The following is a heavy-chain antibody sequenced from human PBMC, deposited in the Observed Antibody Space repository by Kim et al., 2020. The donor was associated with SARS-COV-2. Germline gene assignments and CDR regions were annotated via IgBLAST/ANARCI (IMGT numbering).Heavy chain of an antibody. CDR2: K. Sequence: KYYVESVKGRFTVSRDNAKTSLYLQMNSLRAEDTAVYYCARDGYNLDAFDVWGQGTMVTVSS. D-gene: IGHD5-12*01. CDR3: ARDGYNLDAFDV. J-gene: IGHJ3*01. V-gene: IGHV3-7*01.